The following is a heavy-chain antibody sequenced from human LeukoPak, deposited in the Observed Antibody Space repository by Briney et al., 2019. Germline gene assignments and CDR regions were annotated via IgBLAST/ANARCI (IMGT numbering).Heavy chain of an antibody. Sequence: GGSLRLSCAASGFTFSSYSMNWVRQAPGKGLEWVSYISSSSSTPYYADSVKGRFTISKDNAKKSLYLQMTSLRAEDTAVYYCARNRGMVTSEFDYWGQGTLVTVSS. J-gene: IGHJ4*02. V-gene: IGHV3-48*01. CDR3: ARNRGMVTSEFDY. D-gene: IGHD5-18*01. CDR2: ISSSSSTP. CDR1: GFTFSSYS.